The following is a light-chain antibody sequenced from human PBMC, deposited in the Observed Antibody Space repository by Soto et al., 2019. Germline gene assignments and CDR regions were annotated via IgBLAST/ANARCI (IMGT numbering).Light chain of an antibody. V-gene: IGLV2-14*01. CDR1: SSDVGGYNY. Sequence: QSALTQPASVSGSPGQSITISCTGTSSDVGGYNYVSWYQQHPGKAPKLMIYDVSNRPSGVSNRFFGSKSGNTASLTISGLQAEDEADYYCSSYTSSSTRVFGTGTKVPVL. J-gene: IGLJ1*01. CDR2: DVS. CDR3: SSYTSSSTRV.